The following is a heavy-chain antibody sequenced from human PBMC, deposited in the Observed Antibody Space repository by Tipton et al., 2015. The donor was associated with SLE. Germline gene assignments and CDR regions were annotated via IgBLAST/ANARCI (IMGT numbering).Heavy chain of an antibody. CDR1: GGSIDNSYYH. CDR2: ISYRGST. Sequence: TLSLTCTVSGGSIDNSYYHWGWILQPSGKGLEWIGTISYRGSTYSNPSLKSRVTISVDTSKNQFSLRLTSVTAADTAVYYCARGVHQLGRFDYWGRGTLVTVSS. CDR3: ARGVHQLGRFDY. V-gene: IGHV4-39*07. D-gene: IGHD6-13*01. J-gene: IGHJ4*02.